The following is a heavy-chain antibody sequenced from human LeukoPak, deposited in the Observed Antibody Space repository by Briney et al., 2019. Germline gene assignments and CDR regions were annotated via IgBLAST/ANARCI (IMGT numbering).Heavy chain of an antibody. Sequence: GGSLRLSCAASGFTVSSNYMSWVRQAPGKGLEWVPVIYSGGSTYYADSVKGRFTISRDNSKNTLYLQMNSLRAEDTAVYYCAREVVVAATGYYYYYGMDVWGQGTTVTVSS. D-gene: IGHD2-15*01. CDR1: GFTVSSNY. CDR3: AREVVVAATGYYYYYGMDV. CDR2: IYSGGST. V-gene: IGHV3-53*01. J-gene: IGHJ6*02.